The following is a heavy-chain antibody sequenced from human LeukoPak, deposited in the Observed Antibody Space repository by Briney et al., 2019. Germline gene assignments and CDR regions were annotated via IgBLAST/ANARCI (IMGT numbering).Heavy chain of an antibody. CDR1: GFTFSSHG. J-gene: IGHJ4*02. V-gene: IGHV3-23*01. D-gene: IGHD5-12*01. Sequence: SGGSLRLSRAASGFTFSSHGMNWVRQAPGKGLEWVSGIGGSGGFITYYADSVKGRFTVSRDNSKNTLYLQMNSLRADDTAIYYCARDLGWLHYADWGQGTLVTVSS. CDR3: ARDLGWLHYAD. CDR2: IGGSGGFIT.